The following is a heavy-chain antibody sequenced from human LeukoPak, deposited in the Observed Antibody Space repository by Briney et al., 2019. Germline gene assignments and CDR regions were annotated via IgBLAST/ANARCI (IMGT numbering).Heavy chain of an antibody. CDR3: AKGPGYSGYDGLDY. J-gene: IGHJ4*02. CDR1: GFTFSSYA. CDR2: ISGSGGST. Sequence: GGSLRLSCAASGFTFSSYAMSWVRQAPGKGLEWVSTISGSGGSTYYADSVKGRFTISRDNSKNTLYLQMNSLRAEDTAVYYCAKGPGYSGYDGLDYWGQGTLVTVSS. V-gene: IGHV3-23*01. D-gene: IGHD5-12*01.